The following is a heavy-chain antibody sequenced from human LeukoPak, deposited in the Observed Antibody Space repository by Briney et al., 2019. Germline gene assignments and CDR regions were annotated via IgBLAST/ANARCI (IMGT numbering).Heavy chain of an antibody. CDR1: GFTFSSYA. Sequence: GGSLRLSCAASGFTFSSYAMSWVRQAPGKGLEWVSAISGSGGSTYYADSVKGRFAISRDNSKNTLYLQMNSLRAEDTAVYYCAKELWFGELLSGVFDYWGQGTLVTVSS. CDR2: ISGSGGST. V-gene: IGHV3-23*01. CDR3: AKELWFGELLSGVFDY. D-gene: IGHD3-10*01. J-gene: IGHJ4*02.